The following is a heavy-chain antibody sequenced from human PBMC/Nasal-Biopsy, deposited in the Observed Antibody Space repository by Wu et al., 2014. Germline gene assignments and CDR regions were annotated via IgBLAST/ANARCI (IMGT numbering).Heavy chain of an antibody. CDR3: ARTVRSRGYPSYYNGMDV. V-gene: IGHV4-59*08. D-gene: IGHD4-11*01. J-gene: IGHJ6*02. CDR2: INYSGDT. Sequence: TLSLTCTVSGGSVTSYYWNWIRQPPGKGLEWIGYINYSGDTNYNPSLKSRVTISIDTSKSQFSLKLSSVTAADTAVYYCARTVRSRGYPSYYNGMDVWARGPRSPSP. CDR1: GGSVTSYY.